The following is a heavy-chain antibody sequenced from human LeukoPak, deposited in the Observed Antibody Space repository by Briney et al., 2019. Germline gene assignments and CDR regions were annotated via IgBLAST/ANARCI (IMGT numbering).Heavy chain of an antibody. Sequence: ASVKVSCKASGYTFTSYAKNWVRQAPGQGLEWMGWINTNTGNPTYAQGFTGRFVFSLDTSVSTAYLQISSLKAEDTAVYYCARDLTLYGDYALGYWGQGTLVTVSS. CDR1: GYTFTSYA. D-gene: IGHD4-17*01. CDR3: ARDLTLYGDYALGY. CDR2: INTNTGNP. V-gene: IGHV7-4-1*02. J-gene: IGHJ4*02.